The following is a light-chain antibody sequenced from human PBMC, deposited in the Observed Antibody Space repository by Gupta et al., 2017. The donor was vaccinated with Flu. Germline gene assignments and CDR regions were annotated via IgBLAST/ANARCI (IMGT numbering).Light chain of an antibody. V-gene: IGKV3-20*01. CDR3: QQYGSSQDT. CDR2: GAS. J-gene: IGKJ2*01. Sequence: GTLSLFPGERATLSCRASQTVRSIYIACHQQTPGQAPRLLNYGASSRATGLPDRFSGSASGTDFTLTISILDPEDFAVFYCQQYGSSQDTFGQGTKLEIK. CDR1: QTVRSIY.